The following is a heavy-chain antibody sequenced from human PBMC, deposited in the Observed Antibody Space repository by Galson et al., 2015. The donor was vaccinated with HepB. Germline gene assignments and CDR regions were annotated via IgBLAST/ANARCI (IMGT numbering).Heavy chain of an antibody. CDR3: ARDTGYYYGSGSYSNFDY. Sequence: SLRLSCAASGFTFSSYGMHWVRQAPGKGLEWVAVIWYDGSNKYYADSVKGRFTISRDNSKNTLYLQMNSLRAEDTAVYYCARDTGYYYGSGSYSNFDYWGQGTLVTVSS. D-gene: IGHD3-10*01. CDR1: GFTFSSYG. J-gene: IGHJ4*02. CDR2: IWYDGSNK. V-gene: IGHV3-33*01.